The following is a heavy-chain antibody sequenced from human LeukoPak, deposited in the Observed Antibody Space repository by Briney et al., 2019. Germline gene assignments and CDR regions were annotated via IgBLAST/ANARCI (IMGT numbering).Heavy chain of an antibody. D-gene: IGHD1-26*01. CDR1: GFTFTSYG. J-gene: IGHJ4*02. V-gene: IGHV3-30*03. Sequence: GGSLRLSCAASGFTFTSYGMHWVRQAPGKGLEWVAVISFDGSNTYYADSVKGRFTISRDNSKNTLYLQMNSLRAEDTAVHYCATKPRGSGNYYFDNWGQGTLVTVSS. CDR2: ISFDGSNT. CDR3: ATKPRGSGNYYFDN.